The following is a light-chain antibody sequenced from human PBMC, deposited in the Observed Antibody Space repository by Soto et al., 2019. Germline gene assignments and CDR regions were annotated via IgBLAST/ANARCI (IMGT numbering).Light chain of an antibody. V-gene: IGKV3-15*01. J-gene: IGKJ1*01. CDR2: GAS. Sequence: EIVMTQSPATLSVSPGERATLSCRASQSVSDNLAWYQQKPGQAPRLLIFGASTRATGIPVRFSGSGYGRQFTLTISSLQSEDFAVYYCHQYNDGPAGTFGQGTKVGIK. CDR3: HQYNDGPAGT. CDR1: QSVSDN.